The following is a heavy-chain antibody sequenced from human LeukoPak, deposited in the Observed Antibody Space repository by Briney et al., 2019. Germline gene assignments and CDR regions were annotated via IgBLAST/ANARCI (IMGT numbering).Heavy chain of an antibody. V-gene: IGHV1-18*01. CDR3: ARDKELELSGDYYYYGMDV. CDR2: ISVYNGNT. D-gene: IGHD1-7*01. J-gene: IGHJ6*02. CDR1: GYTFTSYG. Sequence: GASVKVSCKASGYTFTSYGISWVRQAPGQGLEWMGWISVYNGNTNYAQKLQGRVTMTTDTSTSTAYMELRSLRSDDTDVYYCARDKELELSGDYYYYGMDVWGQGNTVTVSS.